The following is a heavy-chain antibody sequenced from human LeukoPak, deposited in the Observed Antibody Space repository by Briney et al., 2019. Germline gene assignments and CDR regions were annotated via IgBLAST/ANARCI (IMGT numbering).Heavy chain of an antibody. CDR1: GFTFSSYA. D-gene: IGHD5-18*01. CDR3: AKDRGYSYGQPIDY. CDR2: ISGSGGST. J-gene: IGHJ4*02. V-gene: IGHV3-23*01. Sequence: GGSLGLSFAASGFTFSSYAMSWVRQAPGKGLEWVSAISGSGGSTYYADSVKGRFTISRDNSKNTLYLQMNSLRAEDTAVYYCAKDRGYSYGQPIDYWAREPWSPSPQ.